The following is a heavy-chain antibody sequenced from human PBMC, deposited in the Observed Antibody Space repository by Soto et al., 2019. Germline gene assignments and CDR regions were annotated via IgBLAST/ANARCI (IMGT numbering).Heavy chain of an antibody. D-gene: IGHD2-2*01. CDR3: ASRVVPAARGYYGMDV. CDR1: GGSISSSNW. J-gene: IGHJ6*02. Sequence: QVQLQESGPGLVKPSGTLSLTCAVSGGSISSSNWWSWVRQPPGKGLEWIGEIYHSGSTNYNPSLKSRGTTSVDKSKNHFSLKLSSVTAADTAVYYCASRVVPAARGYYGMDVWGQGTTVTVSS. V-gene: IGHV4-4*02. CDR2: IYHSGST.